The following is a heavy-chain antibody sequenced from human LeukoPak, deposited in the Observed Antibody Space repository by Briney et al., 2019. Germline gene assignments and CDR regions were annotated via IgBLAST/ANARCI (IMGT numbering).Heavy chain of an antibody. CDR2: IKQDGSEK. D-gene: IGHD3-3*01. Sequence: GGTLRLSCAASGFTFSSYWMSWVRQAPGKGLEWVANIKQDGSEKYYVDSVKGRFTISRDQAKNSLYLQMNSLRAEDTAVYYCARGVGVGDYHYYYMDVWGKGTTVTISS. CDR3: ARGVGVGDYHYYYMDV. V-gene: IGHV3-7*03. CDR1: GFTFSSYW. J-gene: IGHJ6*03.